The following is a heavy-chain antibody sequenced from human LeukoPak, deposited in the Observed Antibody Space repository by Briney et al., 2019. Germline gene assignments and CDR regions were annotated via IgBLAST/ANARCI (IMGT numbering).Heavy chain of an antibody. CDR3: ARDSSTYSSSWYVLDY. V-gene: IGHV1-18*01. D-gene: IGHD6-13*01. J-gene: IGHJ4*02. CDR2: ISAYNGNT. CDR1: GYTFTSYG. Sequence: GESLKISCKASGYTFTSYGISWVRQAPGQGLEWMGWISAYNGNTNYAQKLQGRVTMTTDTSTSTAYMELRSLRSDDTAVYYCARDSSTYSSSWYVLDYWGQGTLVTVSS.